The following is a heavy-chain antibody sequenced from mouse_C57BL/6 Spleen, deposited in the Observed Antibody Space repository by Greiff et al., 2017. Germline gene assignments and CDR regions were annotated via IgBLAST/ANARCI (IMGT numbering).Heavy chain of an antibody. CDR3: AGLTDGY. CDR1: GYAFSSSW. V-gene: IGHV1-82*01. Sequence: VQGVESGPELVKPGASVKISCKASGYAFSSSWMNWVKQRPGKGLEWIGRIYPGDGDTNYNGKFKGKATLTADKPSSTAYMQLSSLTSEDSAVYFCAGLTDGYWGQGTTLTVSS. J-gene: IGHJ2*01. CDR2: IYPGDGDT.